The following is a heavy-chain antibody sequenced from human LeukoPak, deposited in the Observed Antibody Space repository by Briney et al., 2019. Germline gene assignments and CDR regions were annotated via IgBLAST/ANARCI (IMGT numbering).Heavy chain of an antibody. Sequence: PGGSLRLSCAASGFTFSDYYMSWIRQAPGKGLEWVSYISSSGSTIYYADSVKGRFTISGDNAKNSLYLQMNSLRAEDTAVYYCARESIAVAGAPFDNCGQGTLVTVSS. D-gene: IGHD6-19*01. CDR1: GFTFSDYY. CDR3: ARESIAVAGAPFDN. J-gene: IGHJ4*02. V-gene: IGHV3-11*04. CDR2: ISSSGSTI.